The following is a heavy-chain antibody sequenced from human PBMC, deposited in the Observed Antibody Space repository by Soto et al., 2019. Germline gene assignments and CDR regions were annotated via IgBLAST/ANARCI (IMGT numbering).Heavy chain of an antibody. J-gene: IGHJ6*02. Sequence: SGPTLVNPTQTLTLTCTFSGFSLSTSGVGVGWIRQPPGKALEWLALIYWNDDKRYSPSLKSRLTITKDTSKNQVVLTMTNMDPVDTATYYCARSEYSSSWSLDYGMDVWGQGTTVTVSS. CDR3: ARSEYSSSWSLDYGMDV. V-gene: IGHV2-5*01. D-gene: IGHD6-13*01. CDR2: IYWNDDK. CDR1: GFSLSTSGVG.